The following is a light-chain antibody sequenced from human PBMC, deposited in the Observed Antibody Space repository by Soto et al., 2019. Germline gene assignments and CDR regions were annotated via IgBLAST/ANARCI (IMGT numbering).Light chain of an antibody. V-gene: IGKV1-39*01. J-gene: IGKJ1*01. CDR2: AAS. Sequence: DIQMTQSPSSLSASVGDRVTITCRASQSISSYLNWYQQKPAKAPKLLIHAASSLQSGVPSRFSGTGSGTDFTLGIRSLQPEDFAPYSCEQSYSTPRTFGQGTKVEIK. CDR1: QSISSY. CDR3: EQSYSTPRT.